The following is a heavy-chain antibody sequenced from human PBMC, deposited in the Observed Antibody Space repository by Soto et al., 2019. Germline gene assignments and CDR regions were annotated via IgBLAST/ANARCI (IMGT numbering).Heavy chain of an antibody. J-gene: IGHJ6*03. CDR2: INHSGST. D-gene: IGHD2-2*01. Sequence: SETLSLTCAVYGGSFSGYYWSWIRQPPGKGLEWIGEINHSGSTNYNPSLKSRVTISVDTSKNQFSLKLSSVTAADTAVYYCARGLPRWRVVVVPAASYYYYMDVWGKGTTVTVSS. V-gene: IGHV4-34*01. CDR1: GGSFSGYY. CDR3: ARGLPRWRVVVVPAASYYYYMDV.